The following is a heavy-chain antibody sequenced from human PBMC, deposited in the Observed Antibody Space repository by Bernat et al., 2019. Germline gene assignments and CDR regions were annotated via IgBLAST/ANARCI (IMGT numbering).Heavy chain of an antibody. CDR2: IYYSGST. CDR1: GGSISSSSYY. V-gene: IGHV4-39*01. D-gene: IGHD1-1*01. CDR3: AWYISRQIDY. Sequence: QLQLQESRPGLVKPSETLSLTCTVSGGSISSSSYYWGWIRQPPGKGLEWIGSIYYSGSTYYNPSLKSRVTISVDTSKNQFSLKLSSVTAADTAVYYCAWYISRQIDYWGQGTLVTVSS. J-gene: IGHJ4*02.